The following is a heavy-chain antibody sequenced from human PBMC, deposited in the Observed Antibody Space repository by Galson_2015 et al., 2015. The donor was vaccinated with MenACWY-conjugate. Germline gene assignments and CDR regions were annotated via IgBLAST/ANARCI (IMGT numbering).Heavy chain of an antibody. CDR1: GFIFNTYW. Sequence: SLRLSCEASGFIFNTYWMHWVRQAPGKGLVWVSRINPGGSSTTYADTVQDRFTFSRDNATTTLYLQMNSLRPEDTAVFYCAKTRGTSFYFDSWGQGTLVTVSS. CDR3: AKTRGTSFYFDS. V-gene: IGHV3-74*01. J-gene: IGHJ4*02. CDR2: INPGGSST. D-gene: IGHD1-1*01.